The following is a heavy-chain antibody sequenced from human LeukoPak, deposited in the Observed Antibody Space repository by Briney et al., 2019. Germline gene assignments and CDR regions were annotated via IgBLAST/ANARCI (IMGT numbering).Heavy chain of an antibody. V-gene: IGHV4-39*01. J-gene: IGHJ5*02. D-gene: IGHD1-1*01. CDR2: ICYSGST. CDR1: RFSISSSTYG. CDR3: ASPVPSRLGWFDP. Sequence: SETLSLTCSVSRFSISSSTYGWGGIRQPPGKGLGWIATICYSGSTYYNPSLKSRVTISVDTSNNQFSLKLSSVTAADTAVYYCASPVPSRLGWFDPWGQGTLVTVSS.